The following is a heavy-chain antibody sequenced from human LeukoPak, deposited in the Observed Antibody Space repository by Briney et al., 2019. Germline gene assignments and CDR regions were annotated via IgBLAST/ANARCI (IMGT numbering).Heavy chain of an antibody. CDR1: GFTFDDCA. D-gene: IGHD2-15*01. CDR3: AMSAVAVVAAANFDY. Sequence: GGSLRLSCAASGFTFDDCALHWVRQAPGKGLEWVSGISWNSGNIGYADSVKGRFTISRDNAKNFLYLQMNSLRAEDTALYYCAMSAVAVVAAANFDYWGQGTLVTVSS. V-gene: IGHV3-9*01. CDR2: ISWNSGNI. J-gene: IGHJ4*02.